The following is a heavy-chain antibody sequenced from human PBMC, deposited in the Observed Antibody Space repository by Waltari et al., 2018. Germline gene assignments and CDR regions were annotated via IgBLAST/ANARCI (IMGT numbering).Heavy chain of an antibody. CDR2: IYYSGST. J-gene: IGHJ4*02. CDR3: AGMYGSGSPHDY. D-gene: IGHD3-10*01. V-gene: IGHV4-59*01. CDR1: GGSISSSY. Sequence: QVQLQESGPGLVKPSATLSLTCTVSGGSISSSYWSWIRQPPGKGLEWIGYIYYSGSTNYNPSLKSRVTISVDTSKNQFSLKLSSVTAADTAVYYCAGMYGSGSPHDYWGQGTLVTVSS.